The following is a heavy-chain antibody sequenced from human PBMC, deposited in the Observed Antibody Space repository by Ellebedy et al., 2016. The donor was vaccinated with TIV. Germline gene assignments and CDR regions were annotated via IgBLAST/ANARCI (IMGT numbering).Heavy chain of an antibody. D-gene: IGHD5-18*01. CDR2: ISPDGSGT. CDR3: ATGPFSYGWGY. V-gene: IGHV3-74*01. Sequence: PGGSLRLSCAASGFTVSSYWTHWVRQAPGKGLVWVSRISPDGSGTSYADSVRGRFSISRDNAKNTLYLQMNSLRDEDTAVYYCATGPFSYGWGYWGQGTLVTVSS. CDR1: GFTVSSYW. J-gene: IGHJ4*02.